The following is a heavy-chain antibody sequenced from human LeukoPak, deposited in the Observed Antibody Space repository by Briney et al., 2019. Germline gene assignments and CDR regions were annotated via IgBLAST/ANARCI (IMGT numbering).Heavy chain of an antibody. CDR1: GYTFTGYY. J-gene: IGHJ4*02. D-gene: IGHD7-27*01. CDR2: ISAYNGNT. CDR3: ARDLRGGPWGY. V-gene: IGHV1-18*04. Sequence: ASVKVSCKASGYTFTGYYIHWVRQAPGQGLEWMGWISAYNGNTNYAQKLQGRVTMTTDTSTSTAYMELRSLRSDDTAVYYCARDLRGGPWGYWGQGTLVTVSS.